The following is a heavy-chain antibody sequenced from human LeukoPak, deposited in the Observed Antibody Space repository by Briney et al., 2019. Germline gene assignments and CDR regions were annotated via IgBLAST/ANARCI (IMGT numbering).Heavy chain of an antibody. CDR3: ARDSRYCSSTSCAEGWFDP. D-gene: IGHD2-2*01. V-gene: IGHV1-18*01. J-gene: IGHJ5*02. CDR1: GYTFTSYG. CDR2: ISAYNGNT. Sequence: GASVKVSCKASGYTFTSYGISWVRQAPGQGLEWMGWISAYNGNTNYAQKLQGRVTMTTDTSTSTAYMELRSLRSDDTAVYYCARDSRYCSSTSCAEGWFDPWGQGTLVTVSS.